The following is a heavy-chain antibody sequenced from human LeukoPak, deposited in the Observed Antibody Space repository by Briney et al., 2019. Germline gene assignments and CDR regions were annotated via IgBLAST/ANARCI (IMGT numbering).Heavy chain of an antibody. CDR1: GFTFSSYW. CDR2: INQNGSEK. Sequence: GGSLRLSCAASGFTFSSYWMSWVRQVPGKGLEWVAHINQNGSEKYYVDSVKGRFTISRDNAKNSLYLQMNSLRGEDTAVYYCARDPIPIVFDYWGQGTLVTVSS. CDR3: ARDPIPIVFDY. V-gene: IGHV3-7*01. D-gene: IGHD3-9*01. J-gene: IGHJ4*02.